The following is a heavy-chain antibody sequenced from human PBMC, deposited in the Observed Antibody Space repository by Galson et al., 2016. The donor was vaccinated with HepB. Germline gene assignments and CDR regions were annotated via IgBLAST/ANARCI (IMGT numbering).Heavy chain of an antibody. Sequence: SLRLSCAASGFTFSGSAMHWVRQASGKGLEWVGRIRSKANNHATAYGASVKGRFTISRDDSKNMAYLQMNSLKSEDTAVYYCTREDEIQPYLMKPIFDYWGQGTLVTVSS. J-gene: IGHJ4*02. CDR3: TREDEIQPYLMKPIFDY. V-gene: IGHV3-73*01. D-gene: IGHD5-18*01. CDR1: GFTFSGSA. CDR2: IRSKANNHAT.